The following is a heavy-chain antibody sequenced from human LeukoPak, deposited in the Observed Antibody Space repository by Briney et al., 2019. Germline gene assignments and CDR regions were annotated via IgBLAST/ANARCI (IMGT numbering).Heavy chain of an antibody. CDR1: GFTFSSYA. CDR2: ISGTGNRT. D-gene: IGHD3-22*01. CDR3: ARDWRDSSGKFPNDAFDI. Sequence: GGSLRLSCAASGFTFSSYAMGWVRQAPGKGLEWVSAISGTGNRTYYADSVKGRFTISRDNAKNSLYLQMNSLRAEDTAVYYCARDWRDSSGKFPNDAFDIWGQGTLVTVSS. J-gene: IGHJ3*02. V-gene: IGHV3-23*01.